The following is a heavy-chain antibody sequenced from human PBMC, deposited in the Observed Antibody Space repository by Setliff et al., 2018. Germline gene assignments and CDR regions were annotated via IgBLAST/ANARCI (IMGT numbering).Heavy chain of an antibody. CDR3: ARGGVLGTGDFDY. V-gene: IGHV4-59*01. CDR1: GGSFSDYY. D-gene: IGHD2-8*01. J-gene: IGHJ4*02. CDR2: IYYSGST. Sequence: SETLSLTCAASGGSFSDYYWTWIRQHPGKGLEWIGYIYYSGSTSYNPSLKSRATISVDTSKNQFSLQLTSVTSADTAVYFCARGGVLGTGDFDYWGQGTLVTVSS.